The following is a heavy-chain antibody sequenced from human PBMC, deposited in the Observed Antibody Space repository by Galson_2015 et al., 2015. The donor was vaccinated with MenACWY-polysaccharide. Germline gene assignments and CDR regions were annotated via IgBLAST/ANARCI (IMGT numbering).Heavy chain of an antibody. CDR1: GFTFGSYS. J-gene: IGHJ4*02. V-gene: IGHV3-48*02. Sequence: SLRLSCAASGFTFGSYSMNWIRQAPGKGLEWVSYISGSSSPIYYADSVKGRFTISRDKAKNSLYLQMNSLRDEDTAVYYCARGPNWNFDYWGRGTLVTVSS. CDR2: ISGSSSPI. CDR3: ARGPNWNFDY. D-gene: IGHD1-20*01.